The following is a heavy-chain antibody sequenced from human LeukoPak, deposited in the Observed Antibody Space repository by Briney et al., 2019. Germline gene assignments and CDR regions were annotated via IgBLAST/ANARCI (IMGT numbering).Heavy chain of an antibody. CDR3: ARTYCSSTSCYALNFDY. D-gene: IGHD2-2*01. CDR1: GGTFSSYA. Sequence: SVKVSCKASGGTFSSYAISWVRQAPGQGLEWMGGIIPIFGTANYAQKFQGRVTITADKSTSTAYMELSSLRSEDTAVYYCARTYCSSTSCYALNFDYWGQGTLVTVSS. CDR2: IIPIFGTA. V-gene: IGHV1-69*06. J-gene: IGHJ4*02.